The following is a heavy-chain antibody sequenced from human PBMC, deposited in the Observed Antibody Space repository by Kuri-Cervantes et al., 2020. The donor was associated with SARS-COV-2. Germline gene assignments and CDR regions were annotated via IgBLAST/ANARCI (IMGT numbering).Heavy chain of an antibody. J-gene: IGHJ3*02. CDR3: ATPGHWLNDAFDI. Sequence: GGSLRLSCAASGFTFSSYAMSWVRQAPGKGLEWVSVIYSGGSTYYADSVKGRFTISRDNSKNTLYLQMNSLRAEDTAVYYCATPGHWLNDAFDIWGQGTKVTVSS. CDR1: GFTFSSYA. V-gene: IGHV3-53*01. CDR2: IYSGGST. D-gene: IGHD6-19*01.